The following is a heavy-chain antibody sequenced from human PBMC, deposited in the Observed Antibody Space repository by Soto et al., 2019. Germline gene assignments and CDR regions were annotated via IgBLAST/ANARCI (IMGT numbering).Heavy chain of an antibody. CDR2: IKQDGSEK. CDR1: GFTFSSYW. J-gene: IGHJ6*02. D-gene: IGHD2-15*01. V-gene: IGHV3-7*01. CDR3: ARDPSVVVVAATAYYYYGMDV. Sequence: PGGSLRLSCAASGFTFSSYWMSWVRQAPGKGLEWVANIKQDGSEKYYVDSVKGRFTISRGNAKNSLYLQMNSLRAEDTAVYYCARDPSVVVVAATAYYYYGMDVWGQGTTVTVS.